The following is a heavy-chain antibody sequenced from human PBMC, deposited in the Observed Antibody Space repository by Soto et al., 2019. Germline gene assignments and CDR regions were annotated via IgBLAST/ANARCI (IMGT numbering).Heavy chain of an antibody. V-gene: IGHV3-48*03. CDR1: GLTFSGYE. J-gene: IGHJ6*02. D-gene: IGHD1-26*01. CDR3: ATDSGSYPGYSYYAMDV. Sequence: GGSLRLSCAASGLTFSGYEMNWVRQAPGKGLEWVSYISSSGSSISYADSVKGRFTITRDNAKNSLYLQMNSLRAEDTAVYYCATDSGSYPGYSYYAMDVWGQGTTVTVSS. CDR2: ISSSGSSI.